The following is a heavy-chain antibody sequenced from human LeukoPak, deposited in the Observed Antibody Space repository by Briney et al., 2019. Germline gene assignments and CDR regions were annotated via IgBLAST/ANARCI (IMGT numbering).Heavy chain of an antibody. CDR2: IYYSGST. CDR1: GGSISSYY. Sequence: SETLSLTCTVSGGSISSYYWSWIRQPPGKGLEWIGYIYYSGSTNYNPSLKSRVTISVYTSENQFSVKLSSVTAADTAVYYCARFLRGATNALEIWGQGTMVTVSS. CDR3: ARFLRGATNALEI. V-gene: IGHV4-59*01. D-gene: IGHD1-26*01. J-gene: IGHJ3*02.